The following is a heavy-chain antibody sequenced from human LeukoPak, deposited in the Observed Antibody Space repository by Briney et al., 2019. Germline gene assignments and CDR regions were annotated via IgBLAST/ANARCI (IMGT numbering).Heavy chain of an antibody. Sequence: SETLSLTCAVYGGSFSGYYWSWIRQPPGKGLEWIGEINHSGSTNYNPSLKSRVTISVDTSKNQFSLKLSSVTAADTAVYYCARHRRDYDSSGYYYFDYWGQGTLVTVSS. CDR2: INHSGST. CDR1: GGSFSGYY. CDR3: ARHRRDYDSSGYYYFDY. V-gene: IGHV4-34*01. J-gene: IGHJ4*02. D-gene: IGHD3-22*01.